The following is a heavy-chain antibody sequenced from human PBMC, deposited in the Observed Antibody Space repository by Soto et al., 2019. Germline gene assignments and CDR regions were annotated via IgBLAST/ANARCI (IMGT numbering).Heavy chain of an antibody. V-gene: IGHV3-23*01. CDR3: ARDPYSGDDLDFDS. CDR1: GFPFSSCA. D-gene: IGHD5-12*01. J-gene: IGHJ4*02. Sequence: QRLSRSAPGFPFSSCAMSLILHAPGKGLEWVSSIPGTGGSTYYADSVKGRFTISRDNAKNSLYLQMSSLRVEDTAVYYCARDPYSGDDLDFDSWGQGTLVTVSS. CDR2: IPGTGGST.